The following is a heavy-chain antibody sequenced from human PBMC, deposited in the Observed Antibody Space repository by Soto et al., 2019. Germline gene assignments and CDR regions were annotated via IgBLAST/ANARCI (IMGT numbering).Heavy chain of an antibody. D-gene: IGHD3-3*01. CDR3: GRGTTWLXYYFDH. J-gene: IGHJ4*02. V-gene: IGHV4-61*08. Sequence: PETLSLTCTVSGGSVSSGDYYWSWIRQPPGKGLEWIGYIYYSGNTNYNPSLKSRGIISVDTSKNLFSLKLTSVTAADTAVYYXGRGTTWLXYYFDHWGQGNLVTVSS. CDR2: IYYSGNT. CDR1: GGSVSSGDYY.